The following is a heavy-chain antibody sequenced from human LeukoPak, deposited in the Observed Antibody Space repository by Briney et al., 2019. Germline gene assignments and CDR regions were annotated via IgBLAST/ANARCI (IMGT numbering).Heavy chain of an antibody. V-gene: IGHV1-18*01. D-gene: IGHD6-13*01. CDR3: ARGEYSSSWTAFVY. Sequence: ASVKVSCKASGYTLTSYGISWVRQAPGQGLEWMGWISAYNGNTNYAQKFQGRVTITADKSTSTAYMELSSLRSEDTAVYYCARGEYSSSWTAFVYWGQGTLVTVSS. J-gene: IGHJ4*02. CDR2: ISAYNGNT. CDR1: GYTLTSYG.